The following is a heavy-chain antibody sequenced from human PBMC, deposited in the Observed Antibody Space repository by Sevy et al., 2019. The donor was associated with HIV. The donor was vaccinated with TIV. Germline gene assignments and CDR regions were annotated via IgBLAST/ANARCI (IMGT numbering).Heavy chain of an antibody. CDR1: GYTITNFY. Sequence: ASVKVSCKTSGYTITNFYLHWLRQDPGQGLEWMSYIYPNTGGTNFARRFKGRVTMTTDTSTSTAYLELSGLTSDDTAVYFWSRGRVIFDSWGQGTLVTVSS. CDR2: IYPNTGGT. CDR3: SRGRVIFDS. J-gene: IGHJ4*02. V-gene: IGHV1-2*02.